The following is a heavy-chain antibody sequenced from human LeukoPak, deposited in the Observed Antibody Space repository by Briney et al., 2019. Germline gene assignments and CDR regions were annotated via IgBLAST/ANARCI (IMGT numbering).Heavy chain of an antibody. V-gene: IGHV1-2*02. CDR3: ARVPGNDWFDP. CDR2: INPNSGDT. D-gene: IGHD1-14*01. Sequence: ASVKVSCKASGYTFTGNYMHWVRLAPGQGLEWMGWINPNSGDTNYAQKFQGRVTMTRDTSISTAYMELSGLRSDDTAVYYCARVPGNDWFDPWGQGTLVTVSS. CDR1: GYTFTGNY. J-gene: IGHJ5*02.